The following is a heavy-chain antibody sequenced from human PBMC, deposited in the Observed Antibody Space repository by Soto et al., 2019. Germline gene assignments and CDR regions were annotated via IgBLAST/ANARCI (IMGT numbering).Heavy chain of an antibody. CDR3: ANMGSGSGYYYYMDV. V-gene: IGHV4-59*01. J-gene: IGHJ6*03. CDR1: CGSISSYY. Sequence: SETLSLTCTVSCGSISSYYWSWIRQPPGKGLEWIGYIYYSGSTNYNPSLKSRVTISVDTSKNQFSLKLSSVTAADTAVYYCANMGSGSGYYYYMDVWGKGTTVTVSS. D-gene: IGHD3-10*01. CDR2: IYYSGST.